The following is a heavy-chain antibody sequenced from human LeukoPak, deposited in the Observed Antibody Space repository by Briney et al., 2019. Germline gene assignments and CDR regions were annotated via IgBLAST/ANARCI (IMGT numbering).Heavy chain of an antibody. D-gene: IGHD2-21*02. CDR1: GYTFTSYG. Sequence: ASVKVSCKASGYTFTSYGISWVRQAPGQGLEWMGWISAYNGNTNYAQKLQGRVTMTTDTSTSTAYMELGSLRSDDTAVYYCARGPYCGGDCYLSYYGMDVWGQGTTVTVSS. V-gene: IGHV1-18*01. CDR3: ARGPYCGGDCYLSYYGMDV. CDR2: ISAYNGNT. J-gene: IGHJ6*02.